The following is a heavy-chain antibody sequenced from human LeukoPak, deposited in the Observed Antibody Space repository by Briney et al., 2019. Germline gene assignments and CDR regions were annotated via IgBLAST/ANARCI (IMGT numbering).Heavy chain of an antibody. CDR2: INHSGST. Sequence: SETLSLTCAVYGGSFSGYYWSWIRQPPGKGLEWIWEINHSGSTNYNPSLKSRVTISVDTSKNQFSLKLSSVTAADTAVYYCARFMITFGGVIVKGIDYWGQGTLVTVSS. D-gene: IGHD3-16*02. J-gene: IGHJ4*02. CDR1: GGSFSGYY. CDR3: ARFMITFGGVIVKGIDY. V-gene: IGHV4-34*01.